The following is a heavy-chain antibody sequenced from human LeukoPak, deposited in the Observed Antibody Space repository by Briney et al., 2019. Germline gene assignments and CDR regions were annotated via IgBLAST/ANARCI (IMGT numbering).Heavy chain of an antibody. J-gene: IGHJ4*02. Sequence: GGSLRLSCAASGFTFSRHWMSYIRQAPGKGLEWVADIKQGGSEKNYVDSVKGRFTISRDDAENSLYLQMNSLRAEDTAVYYCARGPDYGSRSDYLDYWGQGILVIVSS. D-gene: IGHD3-10*01. V-gene: IGHV3-7*01. CDR3: ARGPDYGSRSDYLDY. CDR2: IKQGGSEK. CDR1: GFTFSRHW.